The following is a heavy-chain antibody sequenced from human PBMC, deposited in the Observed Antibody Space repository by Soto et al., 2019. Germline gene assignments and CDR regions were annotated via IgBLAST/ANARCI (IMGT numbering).Heavy chain of an antibody. V-gene: IGHV3-33*01. D-gene: IGHD3-10*01. CDR2: TWYDASKE. Sequence: GGSLRLSCAPSGFTMSRHRMHWVRQAPSKGQEWVAVTWYDASKEYYADSVRVRFTVSRDNPKNTIYLQMTSLSAEYTVVYYCARHHPSRFGEFHWDHGTLVTVSS. J-gene: IGHJ4*01. CDR1: GFTMSRHR. CDR3: ARHHPSRFGEFH.